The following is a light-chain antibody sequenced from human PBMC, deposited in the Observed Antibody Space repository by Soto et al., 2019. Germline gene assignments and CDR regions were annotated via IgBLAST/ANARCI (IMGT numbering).Light chain of an antibody. Sequence: DSQMVQSPSTLSASVGGRFTITCRAIQSISSWLEWYQQKPGKAPKLLIYKASSLQSGVPSRFRGSGSGTEFTLTINSLQPDDFETYYCQQYHIYSGTFGQGTKVDIK. V-gene: IGKV1-5*03. CDR1: QSISSW. J-gene: IGKJ1*01. CDR3: QQYHIYSGT. CDR2: KAS.